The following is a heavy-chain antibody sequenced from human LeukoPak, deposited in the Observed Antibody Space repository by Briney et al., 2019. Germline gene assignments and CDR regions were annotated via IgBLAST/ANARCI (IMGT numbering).Heavy chain of an antibody. Sequence: GGSLRLSCAASGFTLNTNYMSWVRQAPGKGLEWVSVIYSDGSTSYADSVKGRFTISRDISKNTLYLQMTSLRAEDTAVYYCARDRINCSGGSCYSDAFEIWGQGTMGTVSA. CDR3: ARDRINCSGGSCYSDAFEI. CDR2: IYSDGST. CDR1: GFTLNTNY. J-gene: IGHJ3*02. V-gene: IGHV3-53*01. D-gene: IGHD2-15*01.